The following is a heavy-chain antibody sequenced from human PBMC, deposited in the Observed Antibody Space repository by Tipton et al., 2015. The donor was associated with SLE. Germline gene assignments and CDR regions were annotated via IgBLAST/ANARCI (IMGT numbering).Heavy chain of an antibody. CDR3: ARGGLLQSAFDI. CDR1: GGSISSDY. J-gene: IGHJ3*02. CDR2: IYYSGST. V-gene: IGHV4-59*01. Sequence: LRLSCTVSGGSISSDYWTWIRQSPGRGLEWLGYIYYSGSTSYNPSLKSRVSISVDRSKNQFSLTLTSVTAADAAVYYCARGGLLQSAFDIWGQGTMVTVSS. D-gene: IGHD2-15*01.